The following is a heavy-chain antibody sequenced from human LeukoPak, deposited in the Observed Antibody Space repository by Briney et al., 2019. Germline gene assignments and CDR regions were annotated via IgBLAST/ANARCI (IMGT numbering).Heavy chain of an antibody. D-gene: IGHD5-18*01. Sequence: ASVKVSCKASGYTFTSYYMHWVQQAPGQGLEWMGIINPSGGSTSYAQKFQGRVTMTRDTSTSTVYMELSSLRSEDTAVYYCASQDTAMVSYNWFDPWGQGTLVTVSS. CDR3: ASQDTAMVSYNWFDP. J-gene: IGHJ5*02. CDR2: INPSGGST. V-gene: IGHV1-46*01. CDR1: GYTFTSYY.